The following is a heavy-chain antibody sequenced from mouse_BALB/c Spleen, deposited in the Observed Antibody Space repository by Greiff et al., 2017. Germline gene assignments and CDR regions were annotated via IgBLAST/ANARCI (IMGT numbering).Heavy chain of an antibody. CDR2: ISYSGST. Sequence: EVKLMESGPILVKPSQTLSLTCSVTGDSITSGYWNWIRKFPGNKLEYMGYISYSGSTYYNPSLKSRISITRDTSKNQYYLQLNSVTTEDTATYYCARQDGNYEAWFAYWGQGTLVTVSA. CDR1: GDSITSGY. V-gene: IGHV3-8*02. J-gene: IGHJ3*01. D-gene: IGHD2-1*01. CDR3: ARQDGNYEAWFAY.